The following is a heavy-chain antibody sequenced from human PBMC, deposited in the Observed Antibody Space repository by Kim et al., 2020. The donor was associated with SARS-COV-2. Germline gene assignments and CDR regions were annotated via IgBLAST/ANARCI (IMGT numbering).Heavy chain of an antibody. D-gene: IGHD6-13*01. Sequence: SETLSLTCAVYGGSFSGYYWSWIRQPPGKGLEWIGEINHSGSTNYNPSLKSRVTISVDTSKNQFSLKLSSVTAADTAVYYCARGGRIAAAGTPFDYWGQG. J-gene: IGHJ4*02. CDR2: INHSGST. CDR1: GGSFSGYY. CDR3: ARGGRIAAAGTPFDY. V-gene: IGHV4-34*01.